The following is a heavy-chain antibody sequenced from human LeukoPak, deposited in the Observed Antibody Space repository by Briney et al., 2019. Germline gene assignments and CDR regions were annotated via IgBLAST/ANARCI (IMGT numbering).Heavy chain of an antibody. J-gene: IGHJ4*02. CDR2: ISSTGSTI. Sequence: PGGSLRLPCAASGFTFSIYEMNWVRQAPGKGLEWISYISSTGSTIYYADSVKGRFTISRDNAKNSLDLQMNSLRAEDTAVYYCARDSRHYYDSSGYGWGQGTLVAVSS. CDR3: ARDSRHYYDSSGYG. D-gene: IGHD3-22*01. V-gene: IGHV3-48*03. CDR1: GFTFSIYE.